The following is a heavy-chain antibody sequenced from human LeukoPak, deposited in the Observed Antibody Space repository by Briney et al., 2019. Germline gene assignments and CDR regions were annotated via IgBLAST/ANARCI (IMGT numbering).Heavy chain of an antibody. J-gene: IGHJ1*01. Sequence: GGSLRLSCSASGFSFSSSAMHWVRQAPGKGLEYVSAISRDGAGTYYADSVKDRVTISRDNSKNTLYLQMSSLTPEDTAVYYCVKGVQGIRGSNSWEYFQHWGQGTLVTV. CDR1: GFSFSSSA. V-gene: IGHV3-64D*06. CDR2: ISRDGAGT. D-gene: IGHD3-10*01. CDR3: VKGVQGIRGSNSWEYFQH.